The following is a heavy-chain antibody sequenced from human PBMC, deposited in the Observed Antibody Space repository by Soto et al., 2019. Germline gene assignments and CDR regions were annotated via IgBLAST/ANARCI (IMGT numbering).Heavy chain of an antibody. J-gene: IGHJ6*03. V-gene: IGHV4-59*08. CDR3: ARLGHGITGTTTYYYYYMDV. D-gene: IGHD1-20*01. CDR1: GGSISGYY. Sequence: SETLSLTCTVSGGSISGYYWSWIRQPPGKGLEWIGYIYYSGSTNYNPSLKSRVTISVDTSKNQFSLKLSSVTAADTAVYYGARLGHGITGTTTYYYYYMDVWGKGTTVTVSS. CDR2: IYYSGST.